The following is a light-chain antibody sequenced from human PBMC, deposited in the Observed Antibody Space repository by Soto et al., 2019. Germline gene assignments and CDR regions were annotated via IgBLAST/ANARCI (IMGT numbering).Light chain of an antibody. CDR1: TSDVGTYNY. CDR2: EVI. J-gene: IGLJ2*01. V-gene: IGLV2-14*01. CDR3: SSYTSGNTAVV. Sequence: QSALAQPASVSGSPGQSITISCTGSTSDVGTYNYVSWYQQHPGKAPKLILYEVINRPSGVSNRFSGSKSGNRASLTISGLQSEDEAVYYCSSYTSGNTAVVFGGGTKLTVL.